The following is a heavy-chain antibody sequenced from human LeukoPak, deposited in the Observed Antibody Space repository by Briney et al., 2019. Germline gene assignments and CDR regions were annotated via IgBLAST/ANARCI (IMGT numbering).Heavy chain of an antibody. D-gene: IGHD4-23*01. CDR3: ARDPVTLYYFDY. CDR2: ISSSGSTI. V-gene: IGHV3-11*04. CDR1: GFTFSDYY. Sequence: GGSLRLSCAASGFTFSDYYMSWIRQAPGKGLEWVSYISSSGSTIYYADSVKGRFTISRDNAKNSLYLQMNSLRAEGTAVYYCARDPVTLYYFDYWGQGTLVTVSS. J-gene: IGHJ4*02.